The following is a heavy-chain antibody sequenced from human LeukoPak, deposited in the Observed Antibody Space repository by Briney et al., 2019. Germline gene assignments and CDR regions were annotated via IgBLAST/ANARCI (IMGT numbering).Heavy chain of an antibody. CDR1: GFTFSSYA. CDR3: AKEGLYCSSTSCLGVFDY. Sequence: GGSLRLSCAASGFTFSSYAMSWVRQAPGKGLEWVSAISGSGGSTYYADSVKGRFTVSRDNSKNTLYLQMNSLRAEDTAVYYCAKEGLYCSSTSCLGVFDYWGQGTLVTVSS. CDR2: ISGSGGST. D-gene: IGHD2-2*01. J-gene: IGHJ4*02. V-gene: IGHV3-23*01.